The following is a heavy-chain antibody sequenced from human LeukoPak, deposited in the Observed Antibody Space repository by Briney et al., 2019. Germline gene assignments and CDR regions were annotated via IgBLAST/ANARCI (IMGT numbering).Heavy chain of an antibody. CDR1: GGSISSYY. D-gene: IGHD6-6*01. CDR3: AGRAARAFDY. CDR2: IYTSGST. J-gene: IGHJ4*02. V-gene: IGHV4-4*09. Sequence: PSETLSLTCTVSGGSISSYYWSWIRQPPGKGLEWIGYIYTSGSTNYNPSLKSRVTISVDTSQNQFSLKLSSVTAADTAVYYCAGRAARAFDYWGQGTLVTVSS.